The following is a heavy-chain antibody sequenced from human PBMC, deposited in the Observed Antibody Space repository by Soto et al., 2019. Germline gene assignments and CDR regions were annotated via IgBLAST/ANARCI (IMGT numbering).Heavy chain of an antibody. CDR2: ISGSGDDT. CDR3: AGDEHQYFDY. D-gene: IGHD2-2*01. J-gene: IGHJ4*02. V-gene: IGHV3-23*01. Sequence: GGSLRLSCVASGFTFSNFAMAWVRQAPGEGLEWVSAISGSGDDTFYADSMKGRFTISRDNSKDTLYLQINSLRAEDTAVYYCAGDEHQYFDYWGQGTQVTVSS. CDR1: GFTFSNFA.